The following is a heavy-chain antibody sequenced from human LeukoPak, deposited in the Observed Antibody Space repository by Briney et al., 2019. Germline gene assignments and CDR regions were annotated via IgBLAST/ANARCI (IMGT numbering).Heavy chain of an antibody. V-gene: IGHV3-9*03. Sequence: PGGSLRLSCAASGFNFDDYTMHWVRQPPGKGLEWVSSISWNSGTINYADSVQGRFTISRDNAKNSLYLQMNGLRAEDMAFYYCAKGQYSSPYITHYYMAVWGKGTTVTVSS. D-gene: IGHD6-6*01. CDR2: ISWNSGTI. CDR1: GFNFDDYT. CDR3: AKGQYSSPYITHYYMAV. J-gene: IGHJ6*03.